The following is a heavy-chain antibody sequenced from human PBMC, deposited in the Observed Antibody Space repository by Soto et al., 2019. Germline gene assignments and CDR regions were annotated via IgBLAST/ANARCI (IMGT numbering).Heavy chain of an antibody. D-gene: IGHD2-2*01. J-gene: IGHJ4*02. CDR1: GFTFSSYA. V-gene: IGHV3-23*01. CDR2: FSGSGYTT. CDR3: AKDGGAVPAHFDY. Sequence: GGSLRLSCAASGFTFSSYAMSWVRQAPGKGLEWVSTFSGSGYTTYYADSVKGRFTISRDNTKNTLYLQMNSLRAEDTAIYYCAKDGGAVPAHFDYWGQGTLVTVYS.